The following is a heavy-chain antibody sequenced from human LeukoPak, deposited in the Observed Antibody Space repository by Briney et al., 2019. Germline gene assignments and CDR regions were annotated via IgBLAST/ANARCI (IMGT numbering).Heavy chain of an antibody. CDR1: GITFSGSP. D-gene: IGHD3-22*01. CDR2: ISYDGSNK. CDR3: ARDRPYYYDSSGYDY. V-gene: IGHV3-30-3*01. J-gene: IGHJ4*02. Sequence: GGSLRLSCAASGITFSGSPIHWVRQAPGKGLEWVAVISYDGSNKYYADSVKGRFTISRDNSKNTLYLQMNSLRAEDTAVYYCARDRPYYYDSSGYDYWGQGTLVTVSS.